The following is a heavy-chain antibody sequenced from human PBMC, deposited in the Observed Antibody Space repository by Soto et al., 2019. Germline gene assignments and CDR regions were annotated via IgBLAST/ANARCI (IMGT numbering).Heavy chain of an antibody. V-gene: IGHV3-23*01. D-gene: IGHD2-15*01. CDR2: ISGSGGNT. CDR3: ANNWDCSGGTCYSYYSYDGHV. CDR1: GLACGRYA. J-gene: IGHJ6*02. Sequence: SYPAAGLACGRYAVSRGRQTPGKGLEWVSGISGSGGNTYYADSVKGRFTISRDNSKNTLYLQMNSLRAEDTAVYYCANNWDCSGGTCYSYYSYDGHVWGQETPV.